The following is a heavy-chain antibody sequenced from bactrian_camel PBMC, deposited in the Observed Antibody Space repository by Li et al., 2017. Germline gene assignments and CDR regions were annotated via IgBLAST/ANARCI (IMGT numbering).Heavy chain of an antibody. CDR1: GSIYDTMC. CDR2: IDSDGMT. CDR3: AASPYTTAKFREADFGD. V-gene: IGHV3S53*01. J-gene: IGHJ6*01. Sequence: VQLVESGGDSVQAGGSLRLSCASSGSIYDTMCMGWFRQAPGKEREGVAAIDSDGMTSYVDSVKGRFTISKDNAKNTLDLHMSSLKPEDTAIYYCAASPYTTAKFREADFGDWGQGTQVTVSS. D-gene: IGHD2*01.